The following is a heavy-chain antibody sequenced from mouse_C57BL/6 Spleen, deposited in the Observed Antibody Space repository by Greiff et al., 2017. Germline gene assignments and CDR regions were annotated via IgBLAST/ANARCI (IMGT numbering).Heavy chain of an antibody. D-gene: IGHD1-1*01. V-gene: IGHV1-80*01. J-gene: IGHJ4*01. Sequence: VQLQQSGAELVKPGASVKLSCKASGYAFSSYWMNWVKQRPGQGLEWIGQIYPGDGGTNYNGKFKGKATLTADNSSSTAYMQRSSLTAEDSAVYCCATYGGNSYYAMDYWGQGTSVTVAS. CDR2: IYPGDGGT. CDR1: GYAFSSYW. CDR3: ATYGGNSYYAMDY.